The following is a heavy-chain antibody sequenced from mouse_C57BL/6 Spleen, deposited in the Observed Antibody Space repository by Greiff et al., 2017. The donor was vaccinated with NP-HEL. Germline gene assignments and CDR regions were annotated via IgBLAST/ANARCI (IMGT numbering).Heavy chain of an antibody. CDR3: ATVRLYFDY. Sequence: EVQRVESGPGLVKPSQSLSLTCSVTGYSITSGYYWNWIRQFPGNQLEWMGYISYDGSNNYNPSLKNRISITRDTSKNQFFLKLNSVTTEDTATYYCATVRLYFDYWGQGTTLTVSS. CDR1: GYSITSGYY. D-gene: IGHD2-12*01. J-gene: IGHJ2*01. CDR2: ISYDGSN. V-gene: IGHV3-6*01.